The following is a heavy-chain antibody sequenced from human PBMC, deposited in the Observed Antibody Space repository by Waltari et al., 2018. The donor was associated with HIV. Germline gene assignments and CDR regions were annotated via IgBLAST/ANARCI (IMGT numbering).Heavy chain of an antibody. Sequence: QMQLVQSGAEVKKTGSSVKVSCKASGYTFTYRYLHWVRQAPGQALEWMGWITPFNGNTNYAQKFKDRVTITRDRSMSTAYMELSSLRFEDTAMYYCARSRDYGSGKDYDMDVWGQGTTVTVSS. J-gene: IGHJ6*02. CDR3: ARSRDYGSGKDYDMDV. CDR2: ITPFNGNT. V-gene: IGHV1-45*02. CDR1: GYTFTYRY. D-gene: IGHD3-10*01.